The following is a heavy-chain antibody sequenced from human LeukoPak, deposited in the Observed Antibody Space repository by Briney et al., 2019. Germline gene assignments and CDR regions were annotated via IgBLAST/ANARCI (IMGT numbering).Heavy chain of an antibody. D-gene: IGHD3-10*01. V-gene: IGHV4-34*01. CDR1: VGSFSSYY. Sequence: SETLSLTCAVYVGSFSSYYWSWLRLPPGKGLEWIGEINHSGSTNYNPSLKSRVTISVDTSKNQFSLKLSSVTAADTAVYYCARGISGSPFDYWGQGTLVTVSS. CDR2: INHSGST. CDR3: ARGISGSPFDY. J-gene: IGHJ4*02.